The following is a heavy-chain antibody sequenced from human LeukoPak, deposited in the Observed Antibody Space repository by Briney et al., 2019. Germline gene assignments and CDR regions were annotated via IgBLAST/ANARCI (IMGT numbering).Heavy chain of an antibody. CDR1: GFILSDYY. J-gene: IGHJ4*02. CDR2: ISSSGSMI. CDR3: ARAERYYYDSSAFLY. D-gene: IGHD3-22*01. V-gene: IGHV3-11*04. Sequence: AGGSLRLSCAASGFILSDYYMSWIRQAPGKGLEWVSYISSSGSMIYYADSVKGRFAISRDNAKNPLFLQMNSLRAEDTAVYYCARAERYYYDSSAFLYWGQGTLVTVSS.